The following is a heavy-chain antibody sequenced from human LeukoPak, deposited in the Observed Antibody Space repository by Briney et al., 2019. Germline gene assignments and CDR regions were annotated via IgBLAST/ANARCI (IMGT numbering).Heavy chain of an antibody. Sequence: GGSLRLSCAASGFTFDDYGMSWVRQAPGKGLEWVSGINWNGGSTGYADSVKGRFTISRDNAKSSLYLQMNSLRAEDTALYYCARGDYDYVWGSYLIDYWGQGTLVTVSS. CDR3: ARGDYDYVWGSYLIDY. J-gene: IGHJ4*02. D-gene: IGHD3-16*01. V-gene: IGHV3-20*04. CDR2: INWNGGST. CDR1: GFTFDDYG.